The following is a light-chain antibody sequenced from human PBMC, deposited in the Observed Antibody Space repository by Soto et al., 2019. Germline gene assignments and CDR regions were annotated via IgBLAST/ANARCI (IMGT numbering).Light chain of an antibody. CDR2: EVT. CDR3: CSSVGSYV. V-gene: IGLV2-23*02. Sequence: QSALNQPASVSGSPGQSVTISCTATSSDVENYKLVSWYQQHPGKAPKLIIYEVTKRPSGVSNRFSSSKSANTASLTISGLQPEDEADYYCCSSVGSYVFGTGTKLTVL. CDR1: SSDVENYKL. J-gene: IGLJ1*01.